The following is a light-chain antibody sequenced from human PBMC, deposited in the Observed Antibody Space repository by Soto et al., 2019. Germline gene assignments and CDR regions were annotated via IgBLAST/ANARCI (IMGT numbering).Light chain of an antibody. CDR3: SSDAGSKNFADV. Sequence: QSVLTQPPSASGSPGQSVTISCTGTSSDVGGYNYVSWYQQHPGKAPKLMFYEVSKRPSGVPYRFSGCKSGNTASLTVSGLHAEDEADYYCSSDAGSKNFADVFGTGTKLTVL. CDR1: SSDVGGYNY. CDR2: EVS. J-gene: IGLJ1*01. V-gene: IGLV2-8*01.